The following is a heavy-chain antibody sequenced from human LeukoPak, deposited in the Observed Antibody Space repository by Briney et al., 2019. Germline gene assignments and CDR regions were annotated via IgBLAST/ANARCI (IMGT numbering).Heavy chain of an antibody. J-gene: IGHJ5*02. CDR2: INPSGGST. V-gene: IGHV1-46*01. CDR1: GYTFTSYD. D-gene: IGHD3-22*01. CDR3: ARDRYYDSSGYYSSFPGLS. Sequence: ASVKVSCKASGYTFTSYDINWVRQAPGQGLEWMGIINPSGGSTSYAQKFQGRVTMTRDMSTSTVYMELSSLRSEDTAVYYCARDRYYDSSGYYSSFPGLSWGQGTLVTVSS.